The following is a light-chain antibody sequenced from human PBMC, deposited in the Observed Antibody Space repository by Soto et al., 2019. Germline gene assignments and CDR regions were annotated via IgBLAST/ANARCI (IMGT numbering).Light chain of an antibody. Sequence: DIQISQSASALSASVGDRVTITCRASQGIGAWLAWYQQKPGKAPKLLIYDASNLESGVPSRFSGSGSGTDFTLTISSLQPEDFATYYCQQSYSTPLTFGGGTKVDIK. J-gene: IGKJ4*01. CDR1: QGIGAW. CDR3: QQSYSTPLT. V-gene: IGKV1-5*01. CDR2: DAS.